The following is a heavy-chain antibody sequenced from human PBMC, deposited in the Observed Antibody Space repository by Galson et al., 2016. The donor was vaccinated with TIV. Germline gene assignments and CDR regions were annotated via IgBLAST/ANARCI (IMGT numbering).Heavy chain of an antibody. V-gene: IGHV3-33*01. CDR1: GFTFGSYG. CDR3: AREFSETSFDY. CDR2: LWYDGGNG. Sequence: SLRLSCAASGFTFGSYGMHWVRQAPGKGLEWVAGLWYDGGNGIYAESVKGRFTISRENSKNTVYLQMSSLRDEDTAVYYCAREFSETSFDYWGQGTLVSVSS. J-gene: IGHJ4*02. D-gene: IGHD6-25*01.